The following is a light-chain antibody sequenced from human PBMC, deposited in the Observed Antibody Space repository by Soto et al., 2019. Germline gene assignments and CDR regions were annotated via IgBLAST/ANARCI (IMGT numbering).Light chain of an antibody. CDR1: QDISNH. V-gene: IGKV1-27*01. CDR3: QNYKTVPRT. J-gene: IGKJ1*01. Sequence: DIQMTQSPPSLSAFVGDRVTIACRASQDISNHLAWYRQRPGRAPELLIYAALTLQSGVSFRFSGSGSGTVFTLTINSLQPEDVATYYCQNYKTVPRTFGQGTKVAIK. CDR2: AAL.